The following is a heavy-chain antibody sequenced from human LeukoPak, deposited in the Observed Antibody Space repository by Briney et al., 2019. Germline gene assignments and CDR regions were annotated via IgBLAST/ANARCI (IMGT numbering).Heavy chain of an antibody. CDR3: ASGEAYYDFWSGYKAFDY. V-gene: IGHV1-46*01. Sequence: ASVKVSCKASGYTFTSYYMHWVRQAPGQGLEWMGIINPSGGSSSYAQKFQGRVTMTRDTSTSTVYMELSSLRSEDTAVYYCASGEAYYDFWSGYKAFDYWGQGTLVTVSS. CDR1: GYTFTSYY. CDR2: INPSGGSS. D-gene: IGHD3-3*01. J-gene: IGHJ4*02.